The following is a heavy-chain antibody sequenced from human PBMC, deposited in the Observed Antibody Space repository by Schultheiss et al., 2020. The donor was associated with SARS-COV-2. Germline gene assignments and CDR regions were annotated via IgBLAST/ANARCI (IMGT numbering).Heavy chain of an antibody. Sequence: SQTLLLTCAVSSGSISSGGYSWSWIRQPAGKGLEWIGRIYTSGSTNYNPSLKSRVTISVDTSKNQFSLKLTSVTAADTAVYYCASHGSAIGWYGMDVWGPGTTVTVSS. D-gene: IGHD6-19*01. V-gene: IGHV4-61*02. CDR2: IYTSGST. CDR3: ASHGSAIGWYGMDV. CDR1: SGSISSGGYS. J-gene: IGHJ6*02.